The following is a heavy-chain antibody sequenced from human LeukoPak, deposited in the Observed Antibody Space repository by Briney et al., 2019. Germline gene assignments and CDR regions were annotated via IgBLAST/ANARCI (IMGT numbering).Heavy chain of an antibody. D-gene: IGHD6-13*01. CDR3: ARVDSSSWYRYFDL. Sequence: SETLSLTCAVSGGSISSGGYSWSWIRQPPGKGLEWIGYIYHSGSTYYNPSLKSRVTISVDRSKNQFSLKLSSVTAADTAVYYCARVDSSSWYRYFDLWGRGTLSLSPQ. CDR2: IYHSGST. V-gene: IGHV4-30-2*01. J-gene: IGHJ2*01. CDR1: GGSISSGGYS.